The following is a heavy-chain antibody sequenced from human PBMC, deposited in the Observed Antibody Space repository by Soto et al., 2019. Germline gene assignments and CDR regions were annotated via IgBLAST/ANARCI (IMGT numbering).Heavy chain of an antibody. CDR1: GFTFSGSA. D-gene: IGHD6-13*01. V-gene: IGHV3-73*01. CDR3: ARRAAAGTDYYYGMDV. Sequence: EVQLVESGGGLVQPGGSPKLSCAASGFTFSGSAMHWVRQASGKGLEWVGRIRSKANSYATAYAASVKGRFTISRDDSKNTAYLQMNSLKTEDTAVYYCARRAAAGTDYYYGMDVWGQGTTVTVSS. J-gene: IGHJ6*02. CDR2: IRSKANSYAT.